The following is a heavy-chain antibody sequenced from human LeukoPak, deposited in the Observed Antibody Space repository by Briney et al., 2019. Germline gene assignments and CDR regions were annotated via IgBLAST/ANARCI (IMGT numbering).Heavy chain of an antibody. CDR3: ARRAYCGGDCYSGYFDY. Sequence: PGGSLSLSCAASGFTVSSNYMSWVRQAPGKGLEWVSVIYSGGSTYYEDSVKGRFTISRDNSKNTLYVQMNSLRAEDTAVYYCARRAYCGGDCYSGYFDYWGQGTLVTVSS. V-gene: IGHV3-66*02. J-gene: IGHJ4*02. CDR1: GFTVSSNY. D-gene: IGHD2-21*01. CDR2: IYSGGST.